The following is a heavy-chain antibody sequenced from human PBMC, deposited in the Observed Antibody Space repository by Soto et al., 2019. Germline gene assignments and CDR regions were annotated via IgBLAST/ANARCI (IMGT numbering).Heavy chain of an antibody. Sequence: QVQLVQSGAEVKKPGSSVKVSCKASGGTFSSYAISWVRQAPGQGLEWMGGIIPIFGTANYAQKFQGRVTHSANEATSTAYLALSSLRSEDTAVYYCARGGKDRAPSSYSFDYWGQGTLVTVSS. J-gene: IGHJ4*02. CDR2: IIPIFGTA. V-gene: IGHV1-69*12. CDR1: GGTFSSYA. D-gene: IGHD3-16*01. CDR3: ARGGKDRAPSSYSFDY.